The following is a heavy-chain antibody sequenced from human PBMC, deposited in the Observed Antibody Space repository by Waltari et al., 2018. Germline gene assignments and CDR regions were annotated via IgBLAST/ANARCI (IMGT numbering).Heavy chain of an antibody. V-gene: IGHV3-30*18. J-gene: IGHJ5*02. CDR3: AKDTSKVERRTKIKYNWFDP. CDR2: ISYDGSNK. CDR1: GFTFSSYA. Sequence: QVQLVESGGGVVQPGRSLRLSCAASGFTFSSYAMHWVRPAPGNALGWVAVISYDGSNKYYADSVKGRFTISRDNSKNTLYLQMNSLRAEDTAVYYCAKDTSKVERRTKIKYNWFDPWGQGTLVTVSS. D-gene: IGHD1-1*01.